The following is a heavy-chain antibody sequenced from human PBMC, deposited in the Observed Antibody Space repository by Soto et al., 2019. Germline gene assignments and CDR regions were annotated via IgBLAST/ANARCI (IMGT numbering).Heavy chain of an antibody. V-gene: IGHV3-7*01. J-gene: IGHJ4*02. CDR1: GFTFSAYW. CDR2: IRQDGGEQ. Sequence: GGSLRLSCAASGFTFSAYWMGWVRQAPGKGLEWVANIRQDGGEQNAVDSVKGRFTVSRDDAKKSVYLQMNGLRAEDTAVYYCASEFGAHLNFFDYWGQGTLVTVSS. D-gene: IGHD2-15*01. CDR3: ASEFGAHLNFFDY.